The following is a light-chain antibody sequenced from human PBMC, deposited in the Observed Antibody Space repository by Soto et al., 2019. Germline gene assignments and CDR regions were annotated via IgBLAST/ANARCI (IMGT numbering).Light chain of an antibody. CDR2: LNSDGSH. Sequence: QLVLTQSPSASASLGASVKLTCTLSSGHSSYAIAWHQQQPEKGPRYLMKLNSDGSHSKGDGIPDRLSGSSSGAERYLTISSLQSEDEADYYCQTWGTGIVLFGGGTKLTVL. CDR3: QTWGTGIVL. CDR1: SGHSSYA. J-gene: IGLJ2*01. V-gene: IGLV4-69*01.